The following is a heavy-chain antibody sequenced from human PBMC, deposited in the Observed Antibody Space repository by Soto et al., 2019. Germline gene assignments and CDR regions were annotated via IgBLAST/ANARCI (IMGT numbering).Heavy chain of an antibody. D-gene: IGHD1-26*01. V-gene: IGHV5-10-1*01. CDR2: IDPSQSYF. J-gene: IGHJ6*02. Sequence: GESLKISCEGSGYSLTTHWINWVRQMPGKGLEWMGRIDPSQSYFNYNPSFQGHVTISADKSTSKAYLQWNSLEASDTAIYYCATLMVGGNYVASYYYYAMDVWGQGTTVTVSS. CDR3: ATLMVGGNYVASYYYYAMDV. CDR1: GYSLTTHW.